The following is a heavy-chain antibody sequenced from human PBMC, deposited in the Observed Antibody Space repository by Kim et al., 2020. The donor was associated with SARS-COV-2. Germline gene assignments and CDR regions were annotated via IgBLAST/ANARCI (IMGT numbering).Heavy chain of an antibody. D-gene: IGHD3-16*01. V-gene: IGHV7-4-1*02. CDR2: INTNTGKP. Sequence: ASVKVSCKTSGYIFTNYAMHWVRQAPGQGLEWMGWINTNTGKPRYAQDFTGRFVFSLDTAVSQAYLQISSLKAEDTAVYCCAREGGAGDTFGMDVWGQGTTVPVSS. J-gene: IGHJ6*02. CDR3: AREGGAGDTFGMDV. CDR1: GYIFTNYA.